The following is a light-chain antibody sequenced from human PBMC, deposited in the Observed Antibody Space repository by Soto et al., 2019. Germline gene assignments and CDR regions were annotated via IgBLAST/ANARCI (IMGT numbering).Light chain of an antibody. CDR1: NIGSKS. CDR3: QVWDSSSDHVV. CDR2: DDS. Sequence: SYERTQPPSVSVAPGQTARITCWGNNIGSKSVHWYQQKPGQAPVLVVYDDSDRPSGIPERFSGSNSGNTATLTISRVEAGDEADYYCQVWDSSSDHVVFGGGTKVTVL. J-gene: IGLJ2*01. V-gene: IGLV3-21*02.